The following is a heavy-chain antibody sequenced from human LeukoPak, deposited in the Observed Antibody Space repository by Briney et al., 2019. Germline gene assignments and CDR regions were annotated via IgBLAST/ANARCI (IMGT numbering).Heavy chain of an antibody. D-gene: IGHD3-22*01. CDR3: ARDLGRYYDSSGHDAFDI. Sequence: SSETLSLTCTVSGGSISSSSYYWGWIRQPPGKGLEWIGSIYYSGSTYYNPSLKSRVTISVDTSKNQFSLKLSSVTAADTAVYYCARDLGRYYDSSGHDAFDIWGQGTMVTVSS. J-gene: IGHJ3*02. CDR2: IYYSGST. CDR1: GGSISSSSYY. V-gene: IGHV4-39*07.